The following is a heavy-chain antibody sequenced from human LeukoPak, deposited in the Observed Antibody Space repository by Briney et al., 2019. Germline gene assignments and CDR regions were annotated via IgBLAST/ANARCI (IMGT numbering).Heavy chain of an antibody. V-gene: IGHV3-23*01. CDR1: GFTFSNYA. Sequence: PGGSLRLSCAASGFTFSNYAMSWVPQAPGKGLGWVSAFSGRPSYADSVKGRFTISRDNSKNTLYLQVNSLRAEDTAVYYCAKALDYWYFDYWGQGTLVTVSS. D-gene: IGHD2/OR15-2a*01. J-gene: IGHJ4*02. CDR3: AKALDYWYFDY. CDR2: FSGRP.